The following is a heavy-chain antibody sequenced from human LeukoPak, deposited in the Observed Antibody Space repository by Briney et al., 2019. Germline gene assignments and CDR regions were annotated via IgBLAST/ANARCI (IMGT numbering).Heavy chain of an antibody. CDR3: ARESASRSCPDY. J-gene: IGHJ4*02. CDR2: IKPNSGAT. V-gene: IGHV1-2*06. D-gene: IGHD6-13*01. Sequence: ASVQVSCKASGYTFTGYYMHWVRQAPGQGLEWMGRIKPNSGATDYAQKFQDRVTMTRDTSTGTAYMDVSWLRSGETAVYYCARESASRSCPDYWGQGTLVTVSS. CDR1: GYTFTGYY.